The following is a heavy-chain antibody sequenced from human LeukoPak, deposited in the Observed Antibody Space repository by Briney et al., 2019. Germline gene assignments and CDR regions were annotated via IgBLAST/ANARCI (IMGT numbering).Heavy chain of an antibody. CDR3: ASFGTYGSGDAFDI. Sequence: KPSETLSLTCTVSGGSISSYYWSWIRQPPGKGLEWIGYIYYSGSTNYNPSLKSRVTISVDTSKNQFSLKLSSVTAADTAVYYCASFGTYGSGDAFDIWGQGTMVTVSS. D-gene: IGHD3-10*01. J-gene: IGHJ3*02. CDR2: IYYSGST. V-gene: IGHV4-59*08. CDR1: GGSISSYY.